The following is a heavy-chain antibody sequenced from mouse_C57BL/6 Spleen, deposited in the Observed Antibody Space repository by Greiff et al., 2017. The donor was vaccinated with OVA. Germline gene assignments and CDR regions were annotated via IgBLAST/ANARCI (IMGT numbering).Heavy chain of an antibody. D-gene: IGHD1-1*01. CDR3: ARGAITTVVAPFAY. CDR1: GYAFSSYW. CDR2: IYPGDGDT. V-gene: IGHV1-80*01. Sequence: LVESGAELVKPGASVKISCKASGYAFSSYWMNWVKQRPGKGLEWIGQIYPGDGDTNYNGKFKGKATLTADKSSSTAYMQLSSLTSEDSAVYFCARGAITTVVAPFAYWGQGTLVTVSA. J-gene: IGHJ3*01.